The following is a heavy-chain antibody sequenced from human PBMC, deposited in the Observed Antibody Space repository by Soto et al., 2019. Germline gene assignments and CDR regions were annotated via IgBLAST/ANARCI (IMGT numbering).Heavy chain of an antibody. CDR3: ARGIITIDAFDI. Sequence: EVQLVESGGGLIQPGGSLRLSCAASGFTVSSNYMSWVRQAPGKGLEWVSYISSSGITIYYTDSVKGRFTISRDNAKNSLYLQMNSLRAEDTAVYYCARGIITIDAFDIWGQGTMVTVSS. CDR1: GFTVSSNY. D-gene: IGHD3-3*01. J-gene: IGHJ3*02. V-gene: IGHV3-48*03. CDR2: ISSSGITI.